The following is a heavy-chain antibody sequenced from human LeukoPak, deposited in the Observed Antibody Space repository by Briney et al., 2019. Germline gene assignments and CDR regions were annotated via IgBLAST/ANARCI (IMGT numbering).Heavy chain of an antibody. CDR1: GYTFTSYY. V-gene: IGHV1-46*01. CDR3: ASGGDLNGGDCYFDY. CDR2: INPSGGST. Sequence: ASVEVSCKASGYTFTSYYMHWVRQAPGQGLEWMGIINPSGGSTSYAQKFQGRVTMTRDTSTSTVYMELSSLRSEDTAVYYCASGGDLNGGDCYFDYWGQGTLVTVSS. D-gene: IGHD2-21*02. J-gene: IGHJ4*02.